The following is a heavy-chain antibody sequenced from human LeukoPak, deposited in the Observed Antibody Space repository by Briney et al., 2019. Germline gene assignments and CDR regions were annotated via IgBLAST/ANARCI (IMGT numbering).Heavy chain of an antibody. Sequence: GASVKVSCKASGGTFSNYGISWVRQAPGQGLEWMGGIIPLLGVANYAQKFQGRVTITADESTSTAYMELSSLRSEDTAMYYCARGWTKVNLHDYYYSYMDVWGKGTTVTVSS. CDR1: GGTFSNYG. CDR3: ARGWTKVNLHDYYYSYMDV. CDR2: IIPLLGVA. V-gene: IGHV1-69*10. J-gene: IGHJ6*03. D-gene: IGHD4-11*01.